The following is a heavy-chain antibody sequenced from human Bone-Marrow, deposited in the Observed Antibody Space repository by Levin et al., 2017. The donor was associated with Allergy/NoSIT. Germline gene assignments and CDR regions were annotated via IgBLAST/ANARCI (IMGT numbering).Heavy chain of an antibody. J-gene: IGHJ5*02. D-gene: IGHD3-9*01. Sequence: GASVKVSCKASGYTFSRNAIHWVRQVPGQRLEWMGWINPGDGNIKYSQKFQGRITLTSDTFASTVYMELSSLRFEDTAVYYWTRVSDIFTSYNSHNWFDPWGQGTLVTVSS. CDR2: INPGDGNI. CDR1: GYTFSRNA. CDR3: TRVSDIFTSYNSHNWFDP. V-gene: IGHV1-3*01.